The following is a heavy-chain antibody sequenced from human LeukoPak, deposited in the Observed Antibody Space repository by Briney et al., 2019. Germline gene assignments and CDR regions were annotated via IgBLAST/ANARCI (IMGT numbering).Heavy chain of an antibody. CDR2: INSDGSST. V-gene: IGHV3-74*01. D-gene: IGHD1-1*01. Sequence: GGSLRLSCAASGFTFSSYWMHWVRQAPGKGLVWVSRINSDGSSTSYADSVKGRFTISRDNSKNTLYLQMNSLRAEDTALYYCAREASLYNMDVWGQGTTVTVSS. CDR3: AREASLYNMDV. J-gene: IGHJ6*02. CDR1: GFTFSSYW.